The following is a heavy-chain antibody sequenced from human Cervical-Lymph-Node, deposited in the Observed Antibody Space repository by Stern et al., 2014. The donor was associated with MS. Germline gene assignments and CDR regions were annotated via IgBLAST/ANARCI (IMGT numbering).Heavy chain of an antibody. CDR1: GFTFSSFA. CDR2: SGSDGGT. D-gene: IGHD1-1*01. J-gene: IGHJ4*02. CDR3: GKDLHYWSADS. V-gene: IGHV3-23*04. Sequence: EVQLGESGGGLVQPGGSLRLSWEGSGFTFSSFAMTWIRQAPGKGLEWVSGSGSDGGTHYAESVRGRFTVSRDNSRNTLYLQMDRLRAEDTAVYYCGKDLHYWSADSWGQGTLVTVSS.